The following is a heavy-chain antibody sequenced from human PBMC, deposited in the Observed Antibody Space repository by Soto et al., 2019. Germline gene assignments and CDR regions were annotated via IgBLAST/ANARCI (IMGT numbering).Heavy chain of an antibody. V-gene: IGHV3-21*01. D-gene: IGHD2-2*01. CDR3: ARVGSSRPSDY. J-gene: IGHJ4*02. Sequence: GCLRLSCAASGFTFSSYSMNWVRQAPGKGREWVSSISSSSSYIYYADSAKGRFTISRDNAKNSLYLQMNSLRAEDTAVYYCARVGSSRPSDYWGQGTLVTVSS. CDR2: ISSSSSYI. CDR1: GFTFSSYS.